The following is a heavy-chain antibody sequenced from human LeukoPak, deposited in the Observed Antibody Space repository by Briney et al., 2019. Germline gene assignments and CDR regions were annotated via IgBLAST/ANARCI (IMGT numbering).Heavy chain of an antibody. CDR3: AKDLIAVAGGCNY. D-gene: IGHD6-19*01. CDR2: ISWNSGSI. CDR1: GFTFDDYA. V-gene: IGHV3-9*01. Sequence: PGGSLRLSCAASGFTFDDYAMHWVRQAPGKGLEWVSGISWNSGSIGYADSVKGRFTISRDNAKNSLYLQMNSLRAEDTALYYCAKDLIAVAGGCNYWGQGTLVTVSS. J-gene: IGHJ4*02.